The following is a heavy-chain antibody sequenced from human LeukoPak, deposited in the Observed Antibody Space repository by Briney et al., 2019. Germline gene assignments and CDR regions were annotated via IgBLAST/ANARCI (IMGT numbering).Heavy chain of an antibody. CDR1: GYTFTGYY. J-gene: IGHJ4*02. CDR3: ARVGVPDSSGYLDY. D-gene: IGHD3-22*01. V-gene: IGHV1-2*02. CDR2: INPNSGGT. Sequence: ASVKVSCKASGYTFTGYYMHWVRQAPGQRLEWMGWINPNSGGTNYAQKFQGRVTMTRDTSISTAYMELSRLRSDDTAVYYCARVGVPDSSGYLDYWGQGTLVTVSS.